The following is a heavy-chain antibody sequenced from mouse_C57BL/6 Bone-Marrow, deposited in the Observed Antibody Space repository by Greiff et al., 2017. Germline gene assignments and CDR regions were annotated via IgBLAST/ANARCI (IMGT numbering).Heavy chain of an antibody. D-gene: IGHD4-1*01. Sequence: VKLVESGAELARPGASVKLSCKASGYTFTSYGISWVKQRTGQGLEWIGEIYPRSGNTYYNEKFKGKATLTAEKSSSTAYMELRSLTSEDSAVYFCARNWASYYFDYWGQGTTLTVSS. V-gene: IGHV1-81*01. CDR3: ARNWASYYFDY. CDR2: IYPRSGNT. J-gene: IGHJ2*01. CDR1: GYTFTSYG.